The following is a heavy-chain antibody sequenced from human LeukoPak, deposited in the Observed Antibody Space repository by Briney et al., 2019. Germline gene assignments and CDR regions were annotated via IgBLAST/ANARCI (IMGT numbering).Heavy chain of an antibody. CDR3: AKHPYWSIDS. CDR1: GFDFSSNW. Sequence: PGGSLRLSCAASGFDFSSNWMHWVRHAPGQGLVWVSRIKGDGISTNYADSVKGRFTISRDIAKNTLYLQMDSLRAEDTGVYYGAKHPYWSIDSWARGPRFTVSS. CDR2: IKGDGIST. J-gene: IGHJ5*01. D-gene: IGHD3-3*01. V-gene: IGHV3-74*01.